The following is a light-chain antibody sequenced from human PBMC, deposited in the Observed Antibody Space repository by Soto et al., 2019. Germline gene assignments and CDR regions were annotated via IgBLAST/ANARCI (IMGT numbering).Light chain of an antibody. CDR2: DVS. Sequence: QSVLTQPRSVSGSPGQSVTISCTGTSSDVGGYNYVSWYQQHPGKAPKLMIYDVSKWPSGVPDRFSGSKSGNTASLTISGLQAEYEDDYYCCSYAGNSLWVFGGGTKLTVL. J-gene: IGLJ3*02. V-gene: IGLV2-11*01. CDR1: SSDVGGYNY. CDR3: CSYAGNSLWV.